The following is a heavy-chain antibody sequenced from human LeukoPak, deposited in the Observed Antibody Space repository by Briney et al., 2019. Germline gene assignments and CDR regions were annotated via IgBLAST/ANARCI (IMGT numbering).Heavy chain of an antibody. CDR1: GGSISSSSYY. CDR3: ARRPRITIFGVDHYFDY. Sequence: SGTLSLTCTVSGGSISSSSYYWGWIRQPPGKGLEWIGSIYYSGSTYYNPSLKSRVTISVDTSKNQFSLKLSSVTAADTAVYYCARRPRITIFGVDHYFDYWGQGTLVTVSS. V-gene: IGHV4-39*01. J-gene: IGHJ4*02. D-gene: IGHD3-3*01. CDR2: IYYSGST.